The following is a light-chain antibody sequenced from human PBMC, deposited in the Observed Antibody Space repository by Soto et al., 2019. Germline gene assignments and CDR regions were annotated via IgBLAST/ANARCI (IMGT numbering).Light chain of an antibody. J-gene: IGKJ4*01. CDR2: GAS. V-gene: IGKV3-15*01. Sequence: EIVMTQSQATLSVYPGERATLSCRVSQSVSNYLAWYQQKPGQAPRLLIYGASTRATGIPARFSGGGSETDFTLTISSLQSEDFAVYYCQQYHNWPPLTFGGGTKVDI. CDR3: QQYHNWPPLT. CDR1: QSVSNY.